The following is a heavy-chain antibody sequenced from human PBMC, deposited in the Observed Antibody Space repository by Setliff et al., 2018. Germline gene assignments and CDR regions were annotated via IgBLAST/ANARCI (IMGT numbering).Heavy chain of an antibody. V-gene: IGHV3-21*04. CDR3: ARAHRYFSDTSGYFYDQGRSAFDV. Sequence: GGSLRLSCAASGFTFSDYAMTWVRQAPGKGLEWVSTISGTSSYIYYADTVKGRFTISRGNAKNSLYLQMNSLRAEATALYYCARAHRYFSDTSGYFYDQGRSAFDVWGQGTMVTVSS. D-gene: IGHD3-22*01. CDR1: GFTFSDYA. CDR2: ISGTSSYI. J-gene: IGHJ3*01.